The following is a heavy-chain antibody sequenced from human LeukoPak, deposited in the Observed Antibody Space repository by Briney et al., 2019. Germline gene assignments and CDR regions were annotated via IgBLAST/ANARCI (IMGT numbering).Heavy chain of an antibody. CDR2: ISSSSTYI. CDR3: ARGVSGYSYGNYDY. Sequence: PGGSLRLSCAASGFTFSNYGMNWVRQAPGKGLEWVSSISSSSTYIYYADSVKGRFTISRDNAKNSLYLQMNSLRAEDTAVYYCARGVSGYSYGNYDYWGQGTLVTVSS. J-gene: IGHJ4*02. V-gene: IGHV3-21*01. D-gene: IGHD5-18*01. CDR1: GFTFSNYG.